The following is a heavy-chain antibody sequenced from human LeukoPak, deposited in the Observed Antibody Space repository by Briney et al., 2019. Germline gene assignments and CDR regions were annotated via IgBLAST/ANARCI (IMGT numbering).Heavy chain of an antibody. V-gene: IGHV3-30*02. J-gene: IGHJ4*02. D-gene: IGHD5-24*01. CDR3: AKDLIPRWLQRDY. Sequence: GGSLRLSCAASGFTFSSYGMHWVRQAPGKGVEWGAFIRYDGSNKYYADSVKGRFTISRDNPKKTLYLQMNSLRAEDTAVYYCAKDLIPRWLQRDYWGQGTLVTVSS. CDR1: GFTFSSYG. CDR2: IRYDGSNK.